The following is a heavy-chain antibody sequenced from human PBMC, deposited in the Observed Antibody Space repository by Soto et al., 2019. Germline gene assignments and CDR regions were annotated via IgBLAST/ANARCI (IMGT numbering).Heavy chain of an antibody. CDR1: GGSISSGGYY. CDR3: ARDRHNWNYDRWFDP. D-gene: IGHD1-7*01. Sequence: SETLSLTCTVSGGSISSGGYYWSWIRQHPGKGLEWIGYIYYSGSTDYNPSLKSRVTISVDTSKNQFSLKLSSVTAADTAVYYCARDRHNWNYDRWFDPWGQGTLVTVSS. J-gene: IGHJ5*02. CDR2: IYYSGST. V-gene: IGHV4-31*03.